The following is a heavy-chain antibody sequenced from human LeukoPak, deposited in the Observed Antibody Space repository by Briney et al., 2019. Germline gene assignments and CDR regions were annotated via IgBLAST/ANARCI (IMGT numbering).Heavy chain of an antibody. D-gene: IGHD3-3*01. J-gene: IGHJ4*02. CDR2: IHDSANT. Sequence: SETLSLTCTVSHGSISSYYWSWIRQLPGKGLEWIAYIHDSANTNYNPSLKSRVTISVDTSKNQFSLKLSSVTAADTAVYYCARGRITILGVVTPHFDYWGQGNLVTVSS. CDR3: ARGRITILGVVTPHFDY. V-gene: IGHV4-59*01. CDR1: HGSISSYY.